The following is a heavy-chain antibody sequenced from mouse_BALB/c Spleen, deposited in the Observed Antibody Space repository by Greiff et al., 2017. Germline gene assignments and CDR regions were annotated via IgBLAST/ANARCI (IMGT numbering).Heavy chain of an antibody. D-gene: IGHD1-1*01. Sequence: QVQLKQSGPGLVQPSQSLSITCTVSGFSLTSYGVHWVRQSPGKGLEWLGVIWSGGSTDYNAACISRLSISKDNSKSQVFFKMNSLQANDTAIYYCARNLITTVVRGYAMDYWGQGTSVTVSS. V-gene: IGHV2-2*02. CDR2: IWSGGST. CDR3: ARNLITTVVRGYAMDY. J-gene: IGHJ4*01. CDR1: GFSLTSYG.